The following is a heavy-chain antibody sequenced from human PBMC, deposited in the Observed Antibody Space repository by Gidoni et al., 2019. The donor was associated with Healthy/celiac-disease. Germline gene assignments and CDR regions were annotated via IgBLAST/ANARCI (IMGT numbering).Heavy chain of an antibody. CDR2: ISVSGGST. V-gene: IGHV3-23*01. J-gene: IGHJ4*02. CDR1: GFTFSGHA. Sequence: EVQMFESGGGLVQPGGSLRLSSATAGFTFSGHAMSWVRKAPGKELELVSAISVSGGSTYYADAVKGRFTIARDNSNNTLYLQMNSLSAEDTAVYYCAKSGDDFWSGYNYFDYWGQGTLVTVSS. CDR3: AKSGDDFWSGYNYFDY. D-gene: IGHD3-3*01.